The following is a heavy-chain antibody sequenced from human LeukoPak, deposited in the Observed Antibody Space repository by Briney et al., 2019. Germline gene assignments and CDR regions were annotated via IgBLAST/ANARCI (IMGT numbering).Heavy chain of an antibody. J-gene: IGHJ4*02. CDR1: GYTFTSYG. V-gene: IGHV1-18*01. D-gene: IGHD5-18*01. CDR2: ISAYNGNT. CDR3: ARASWIQLWFDY. Sequence: ASVRVSCKASGYTFTSYGISWVRQAPGQGLEWMGWISAYNGNTNYAQKLQGRVTMTTDTSTSTAYMELRSLRSDDTAVYYCARASWIQLWFDYWGQGTLVTVSS.